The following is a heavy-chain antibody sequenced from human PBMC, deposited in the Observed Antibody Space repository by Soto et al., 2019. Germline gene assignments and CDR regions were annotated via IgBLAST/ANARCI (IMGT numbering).Heavy chain of an antibody. V-gene: IGHV4-34*01. CDR2: IHHSGST. CDR1: GGSFSGYY. CDR3: ERTGQLLKPFDY. J-gene: IGHJ4*02. D-gene: IGHD2-2*01. Sequence: QVQLQQWGAGLLKPSETLSLTCAVYGGSFSGYYWSWIRQPPGKGLEWIGEIHHSGSTNYNPSLTSRVTLSVDTSKNQFSLKLSSVTAADTAVYYCERTGQLLKPFDYWGQGTLVTVSS.